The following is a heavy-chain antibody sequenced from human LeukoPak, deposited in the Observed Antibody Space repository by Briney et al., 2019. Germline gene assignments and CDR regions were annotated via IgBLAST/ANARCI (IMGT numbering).Heavy chain of an antibody. CDR2: ISYDGSNK. V-gene: IGHV3-30*04. Sequence: PGGSLRLSCAASGFTFSSYAMHWVRQAPGKGLEWVAVISYDGSNKYYADSVKGRFTTSRDNSKNTLYLQMNSLRAEDTAVYYCARDRVWGAAAYPTPKYWGQGTLVTVSS. J-gene: IGHJ4*02. D-gene: IGHD3-16*01. CDR3: ARDRVWGAAAYPTPKY. CDR1: GFTFSSYA.